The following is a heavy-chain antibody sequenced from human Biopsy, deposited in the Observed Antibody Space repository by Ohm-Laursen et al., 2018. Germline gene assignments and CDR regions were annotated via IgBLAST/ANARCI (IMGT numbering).Heavy chain of an antibody. CDR1: GFSLSARGMC. Sequence: PTQTLTLPCSFSGFSLSARGMCVSWIRQAPGKALEWLARVDWDDYKDYSASLRTKLSISKDTSNDQVVLTVNNVDPADTATYYCARTPILIVSAGLVYRHRRHLQGMDVWGQGIAVTVS. J-gene: IGHJ6*02. CDR2: VDWDDYK. D-gene: IGHD6-13*01. CDR3: ARTPILIVSAGLVYRHRRHLQGMDV. V-gene: IGHV2-70*11.